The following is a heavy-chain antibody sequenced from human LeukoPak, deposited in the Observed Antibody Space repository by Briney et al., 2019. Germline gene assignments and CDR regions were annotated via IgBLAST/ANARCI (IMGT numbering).Heavy chain of an antibody. V-gene: IGHV1-2*06. CDR2: INPNSGGT. Sequence: ASVKVSCTASGYTFTGYYMHWVRQAPGQGLEWMGRINPNSGGTNYAQKFQGRVTMTRDTSISTAYMELSRLRSDDTAVYYCARSDGSSSWYEFDYWGQGTLVTVSS. CDR3: ARSDGSSSWYEFDY. CDR1: GYTFTGYY. D-gene: IGHD6-13*01. J-gene: IGHJ4*02.